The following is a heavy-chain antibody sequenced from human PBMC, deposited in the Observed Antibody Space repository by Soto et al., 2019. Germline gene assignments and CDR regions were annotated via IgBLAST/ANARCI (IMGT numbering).Heavy chain of an antibody. CDR3: ARASSSWTRYYYYGMDV. CDR2: IYYSGST. D-gene: IGHD6-13*01. CDR1: GGSISSYY. J-gene: IGHJ6*02. V-gene: IGHV4-59*01. Sequence: SETLSLTCTVSGGSISSYYWSWIRQPPGKGLEWIGYIYYSGSTNYNPSLKSRVTISVDTSKNQFSLKLSSVTAADTAVYYCARASSSWTRYYYYGMDVWGQGTTVTVSS.